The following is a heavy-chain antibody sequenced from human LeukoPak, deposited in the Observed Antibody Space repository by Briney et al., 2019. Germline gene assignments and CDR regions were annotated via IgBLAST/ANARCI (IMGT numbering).Heavy chain of an antibody. CDR3: ARDGSYKFDY. D-gene: IGHD1-26*01. Sequence: GGSLRLSCAASGFSFSSSWMHWVRQTPGKGLVWAARLQSDGTTIYADSVKGRFTISRDNAKNTLYLQMNSLRAEDTAFYYCARDGSYKFDYWGQGTLVTVSS. V-gene: IGHV3-74*01. J-gene: IGHJ4*02. CDR2: LQSDGTT. CDR1: GFSFSSSW.